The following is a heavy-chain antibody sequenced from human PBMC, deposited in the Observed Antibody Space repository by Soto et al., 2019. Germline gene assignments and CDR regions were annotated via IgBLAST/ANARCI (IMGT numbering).Heavy chain of an antibody. V-gene: IGHV3-66*01. CDR2: IYSGGNT. Sequence: GGSLRLSCAASGFTVSSNYMSWVRQAPGKGLEWVSVIYSGGNTYYADSVKGRFTISRDNSKNTVYLQMNSLRVEDTAVFYCARDSRDGYHLVWGQGTLVTVSS. CDR1: GFTVSSNY. D-gene: IGHD5-12*01. J-gene: IGHJ4*02. CDR3: ARDSRDGYHLV.